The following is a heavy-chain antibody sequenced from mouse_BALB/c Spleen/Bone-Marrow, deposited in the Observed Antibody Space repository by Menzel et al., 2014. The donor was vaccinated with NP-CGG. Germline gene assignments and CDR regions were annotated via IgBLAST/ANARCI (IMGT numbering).Heavy chain of an antibody. CDR1: GSNIKDTY. D-gene: IGHD2-4*01. CDR3: ARFPYDYGGGDY. V-gene: IGHV14-3*02. CDR2: IDPANGNT. Sequence: VQLQQPGAELVKPGASVKLSCTASGSNIKDTYMHWVKQRPEQGLEWIGRIDPANGNTKYDPKFQGKATITADTSSNTAYLQLNRLTSEDTAVYYCARFPYDYGGGDYWGQGTPLTVSS. J-gene: IGHJ2*01.